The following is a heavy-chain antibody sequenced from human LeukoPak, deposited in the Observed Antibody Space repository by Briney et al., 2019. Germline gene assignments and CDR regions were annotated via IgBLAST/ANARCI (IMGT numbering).Heavy chain of an antibody. Sequence: GGSLRLSCAASGFTFSSYAMSWVRQAPGKGLEWVSAISGSGGSTYYADSAKGRFTISRDNSKNTLYLQMNSLRAEDTAVYYCAKDPGMTTVTTSYHWGQGTLVTVSS. CDR3: AKDPGMTTVTTSYH. D-gene: IGHD4-17*01. CDR2: ISGSGGST. J-gene: IGHJ5*02. CDR1: GFTFSSYA. V-gene: IGHV3-23*01.